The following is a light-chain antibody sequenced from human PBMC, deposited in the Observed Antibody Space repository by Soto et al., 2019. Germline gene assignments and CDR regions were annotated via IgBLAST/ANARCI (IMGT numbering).Light chain of an antibody. V-gene: IGLV2-14*01. CDR3: TSSLSNSVVV. Sequence: QSALTQPASVSGSPGQSITISCSGTSSEVYDYNYVSWYQQHPGKAPKLMIYEVSHRLSGVSNRFSGSNSGYTASLTISGIQDEDEADYYCTSSLSNSVVVFGGATKLTVL. CDR2: EVS. CDR1: SSEVYDYNY. J-gene: IGLJ3*02.